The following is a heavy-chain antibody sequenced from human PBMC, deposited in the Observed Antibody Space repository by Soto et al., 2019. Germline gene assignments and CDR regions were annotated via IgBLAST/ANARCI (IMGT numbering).Heavy chain of an antibody. CDR2: INHSGST. D-gene: IGHD6-6*01. CDR3: ARGRRRSSSNRSDY. V-gene: IGHV4-34*01. Sequence: SETLSLTCAVYGGSFSGYYWSWIRQPPGKGLEWIGEINHSGSTNYNPSLKSRVTISVDTSKNQFSLKLSSVTAADTAVYYCARGRRRSSSNRSDYWGQGTLVPVSS. J-gene: IGHJ4*02. CDR1: GGSFSGYY.